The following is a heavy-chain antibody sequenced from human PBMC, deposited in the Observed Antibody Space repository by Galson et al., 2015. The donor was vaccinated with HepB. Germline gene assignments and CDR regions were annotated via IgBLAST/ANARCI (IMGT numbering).Heavy chain of an antibody. D-gene: IGHD3-3*01. Sequence: SLRLSCAASGFSVSDSYMTWIRQPPGKGLEWVSSVNSGNRSTNYADSVKGRFTISRDNAKNSLYLQMTSLRAEDTAVYYCARATWSLPDYSYGGPSDDWGQGTPVTVSS. CDR1: GFSVSDSY. V-gene: IGHV3-11*06. J-gene: IGHJ4*02. CDR2: VNSGNRST. CDR3: ARATWSLPDYSYGGPSDD.